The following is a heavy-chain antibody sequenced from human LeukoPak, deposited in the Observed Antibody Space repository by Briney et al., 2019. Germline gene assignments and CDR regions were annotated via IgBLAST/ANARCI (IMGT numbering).Heavy chain of an antibody. CDR3: ATGPSGYFFNY. Sequence: PGGSLRLSCAASGFTFSDYYMTWIRQAPGQGPEWISYISSSGGTIFYADSVKGRFTISRDNAKNSVYLQMNSLRAEDTAAYYCATGPSGYFFNYWGQGTLVAVSS. D-gene: IGHD2-8*02. CDR1: GFTFSDYY. J-gene: IGHJ4*02. CDR2: ISSSGGTI. V-gene: IGHV3-11*04.